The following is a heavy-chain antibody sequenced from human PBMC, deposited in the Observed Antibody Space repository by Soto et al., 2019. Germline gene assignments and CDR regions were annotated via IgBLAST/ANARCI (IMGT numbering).Heavy chain of an antibody. J-gene: IGHJ4*02. D-gene: IGHD3-9*01. CDR1: GYTFTGYF. Sequence: DSVKVSCKASGYTFTGYFIHWVRQAPGQGLEWMGAISPHNFNTNYAQKFRGRVTLTTEESTNTAYMGLRSLTSDDTAVYYCARDEGAYAISTGYYKAHHFDYWGQGLPVTVSS. CDR2: ISPHNFNT. CDR3: ARDEGAYAISTGYYKAHHFDY. V-gene: IGHV1-18*04.